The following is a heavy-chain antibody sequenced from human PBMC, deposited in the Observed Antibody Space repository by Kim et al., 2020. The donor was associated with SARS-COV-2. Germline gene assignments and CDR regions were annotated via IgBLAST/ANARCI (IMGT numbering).Heavy chain of an antibody. CDR1: GFTFSSYW. Sequence: GGSLRLSCAASGFTFSSYWMSWVRQAPGKGLEWVANIKQDGSEKYYLDSVKGRFTISRDNAKNSLYLQMNSLRAEDTAVYYCARDWSSNYDILTGPSYYYYYGMDVWGQGTTVTVSS. CDR3: ARDWSSNYDILTGPSYYYYYGMDV. CDR2: IKQDGSEK. D-gene: IGHD3-9*01. V-gene: IGHV3-7*03. J-gene: IGHJ6*02.